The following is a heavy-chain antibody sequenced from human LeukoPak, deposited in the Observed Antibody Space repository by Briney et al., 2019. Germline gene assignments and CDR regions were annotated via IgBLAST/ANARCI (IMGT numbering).Heavy chain of an antibody. CDR2: IKQDGSEK. CDR3: ARDRNYYDTPAFDP. V-gene: IGHV3-7*01. CDR1: GFTFGSYW. J-gene: IGHJ5*02. Sequence: PGGSLRLSCAASGFTFGSYWMSWVRQAPGKGLEWVANIKQDGSEKYYVDSVKGRFTISRDNAKNSLYLQMNSLRAEDTAVYYCARDRNYYDTPAFDPWGQGTLVTVSS. D-gene: IGHD3-22*01.